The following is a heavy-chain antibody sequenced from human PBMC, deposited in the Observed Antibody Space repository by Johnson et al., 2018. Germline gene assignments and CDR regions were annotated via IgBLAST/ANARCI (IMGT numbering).Heavy chain of an antibody. V-gene: IGHV3-30*03. J-gene: IGHJ1*01. D-gene: IGHD3-22*01. CDR2: ISYDGSNT. CDR1: GFTFSSYG. Sequence: VQLVESGGGVVQXGRSLRLSCAASGFTFSSYGMHWVRPAPGKGLEWVAVISYDGSNTYYADSVKGRFTISRDNSKNTLDLQMNSLRAEDTAVYYCARARGYYSLYFQHWGQGTLVTVSS. CDR3: ARARGYYSLYFQH.